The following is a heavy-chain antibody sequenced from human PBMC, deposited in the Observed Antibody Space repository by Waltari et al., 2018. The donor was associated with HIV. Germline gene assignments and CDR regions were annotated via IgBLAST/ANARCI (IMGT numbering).Heavy chain of an antibody. CDR3: TRAQSHVHGLDV. J-gene: IGHJ6*02. Sequence: QVQLVQSGAELKKSGASVKVSCKPSGYTFTDYYIHWVRQAPGQGLEWMGWININSGGTNFSQKFRGRVTLTRDTSISTAYMQLSSLGSDDTAIYYCTRAQSHVHGLDVWDQGTTVTVSS. CDR2: ININSGGT. CDR1: GYTFTDYY. V-gene: IGHV1-2*02.